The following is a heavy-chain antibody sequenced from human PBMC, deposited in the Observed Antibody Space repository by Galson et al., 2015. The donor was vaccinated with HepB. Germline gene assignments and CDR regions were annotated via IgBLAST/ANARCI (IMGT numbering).Heavy chain of an antibody. CDR3: ARGLSGSSLVFDY. J-gene: IGHJ4*02. Sequence: SLRLSCAASGFTFSSYSMNWVRQAPGKGLEWVSYISSSSSTIYYADSVKGRFTISRDNAKNSLYLQMNSLRAEDTAVYYCARGLSGSSLVFDYWGQGTLVAVSS. D-gene: IGHD1-26*01. V-gene: IGHV3-48*01. CDR2: ISSSSSTI. CDR1: GFTFSSYS.